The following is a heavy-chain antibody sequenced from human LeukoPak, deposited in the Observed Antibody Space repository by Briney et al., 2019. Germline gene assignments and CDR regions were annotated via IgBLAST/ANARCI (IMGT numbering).Heavy chain of an antibody. D-gene: IGHD3-10*01. Sequence: ASVKVSCKASDYTFISYGISWVRQAPGQGLEWMGWISAHNGNTNYAQKLQGRVTMTTDTSTSTAYMELRSLRSDDTAVYYCARSMVRGVTNSYPIDYWGQGTLVTVSS. CDR1: DYTFISYG. J-gene: IGHJ4*02. V-gene: IGHV1-18*01. CDR3: ARSMVRGVTNSYPIDY. CDR2: ISAHNGNT.